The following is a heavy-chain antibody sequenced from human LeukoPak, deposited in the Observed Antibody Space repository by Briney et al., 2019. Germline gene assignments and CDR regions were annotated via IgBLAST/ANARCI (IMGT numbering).Heavy chain of an antibody. V-gene: IGHV3-30*04. CDR2: ISYDGSNK. CDR1: GFTFSSYA. Sequence: GGSLRLSCAASGFTFSSYAMHWVRQAPGKGLEWVAVISYDGSNKYYADSVKGRFTISRDNSKNTLYLQMNSRRAEDTAVYYCARERLPDYYYFGMYVWGKGTTVTVS. CDR3: ARERLPDYYYFGMYV. D-gene: IGHD6-25*01. J-gene: IGHJ6*01.